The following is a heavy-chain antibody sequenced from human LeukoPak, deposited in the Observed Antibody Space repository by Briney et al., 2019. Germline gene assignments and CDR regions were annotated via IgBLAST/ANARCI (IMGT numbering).Heavy chain of an antibody. CDR3: ARGVATDPTTYYMDV. D-gene: IGHD5-12*01. CDR1: GGTFSSYA. Sequence: ASVKVSCKASGGTFSSYAISWVRQAPGQGLEWMGGIIPIFGTANYAQKFQGRVTITADESTSSAYMELSSLRSEDTAVYYCARGVATDPTTYYMDVWGKGTTVTISS. CDR2: IIPIFGTA. J-gene: IGHJ6*03. V-gene: IGHV1-69*13.